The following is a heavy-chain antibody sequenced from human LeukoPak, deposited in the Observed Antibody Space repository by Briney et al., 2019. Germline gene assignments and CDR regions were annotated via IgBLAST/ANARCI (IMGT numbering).Heavy chain of an antibody. CDR1: GYSFTSYW. V-gene: IGHV5-51*01. D-gene: IGHD1-26*01. CDR2: IYPGDSDT. CDR3: ARQGVGGSYLPHLDS. Sequence: GESLKISCKGSGYSFTSYWIGWVRQMPGKGLEWMGIIYPGDSDTKYSPSFQGQVTISADKSISTAYLQWSSLKASDTAMYYCARQGVGGSYLPHLDSWGQGTLVTVSS. J-gene: IGHJ4*02.